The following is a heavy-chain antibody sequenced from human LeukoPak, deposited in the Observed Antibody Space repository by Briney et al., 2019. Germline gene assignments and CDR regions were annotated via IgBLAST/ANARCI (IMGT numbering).Heavy chain of an antibody. CDR3: ARGITLAGRGCFDF. V-gene: IGHV1-2*02. CDR1: GYIFTGYY. D-gene: IGHD6-19*01. Sequence: ASVKVSCKASGYIFTGYYIHWVRQAPGQGLEWMGWINPNSGDTYYAQNSQGRVTMTRDTSISTSYIELSELRSDDTAVYHCARGITLAGRGCFDFWGQGTLVTVSS. J-gene: IGHJ4*02. CDR2: INPNSGDT.